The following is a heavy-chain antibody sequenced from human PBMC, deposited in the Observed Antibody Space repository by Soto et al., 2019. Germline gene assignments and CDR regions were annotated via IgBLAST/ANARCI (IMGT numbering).Heavy chain of an antibody. Sequence: SETLSLTCTVSGGSISSGGYYWSWIRQHPGKGLEWIGYIYYSGSTYYNPSLKSRVTISVDTSKNQFSLKLSSATAADTAVYYCASSPLDYGGNSAEYYFDYWGQGTLVTVSS. D-gene: IGHD4-17*01. CDR3: ASSPLDYGGNSAEYYFDY. CDR1: GGSISSGGYY. J-gene: IGHJ4*02. CDR2: IYYSGST. V-gene: IGHV4-31*03.